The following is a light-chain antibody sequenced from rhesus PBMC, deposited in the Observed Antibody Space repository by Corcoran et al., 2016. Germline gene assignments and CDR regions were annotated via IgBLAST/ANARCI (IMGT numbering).Light chain of an antibody. CDR2: RAS. J-gene: IGKJ4*01. CDR3: QQHDNSPLT. Sequence: DIQMTQSPSSLSASVGDRVTITCRASQGISNWLAWYQQKPGKAPKLLIYRASNLETGVPSRFRGSGSGTDFTLTSSSLQPEDIATYYCQQHDNSPLTFGGGTKVELK. V-gene: IGKV1-69*01. CDR1: QGISNW.